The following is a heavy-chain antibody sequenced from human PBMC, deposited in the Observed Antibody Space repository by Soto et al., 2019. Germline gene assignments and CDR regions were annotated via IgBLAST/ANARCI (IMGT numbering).Heavy chain of an antibody. J-gene: IGHJ6*02. V-gene: IGHV3-15*01. CDR2: IKSKTDGGTT. D-gene: IGHD6-13*01. CDR1: GFTFSNAW. CDR3: TTVGVAADDTYYYYGMDV. Sequence: PGRSLRLSCAAAGFTFSNAWMSWVRQAPGKGLEWVGRIKSKTDGGTTDYAAPVKGRFTISRDDSKNTLYLQMNSLKTEDTAVYYCTTVGVAADDTYYYYGMDVWGQGTTVTASS.